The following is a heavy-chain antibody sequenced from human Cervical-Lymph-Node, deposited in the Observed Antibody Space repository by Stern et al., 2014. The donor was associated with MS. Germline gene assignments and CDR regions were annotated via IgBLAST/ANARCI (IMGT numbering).Heavy chain of an antibody. J-gene: IGHJ4*02. D-gene: IGHD6-13*01. CDR1: GFTFNNYW. CDR3: ARDDTSSSWYNY. V-gene: IGHV3-7*01. CDR2: IKQDGSEK. Sequence: EVQLVESGGGLVQPGGSLRLSCAASGFTFNNYWMTWVRQAPGKGLGWVANIKQDGSEKFYVNSVKGRFTISRDNAKNSLYLQMNALKAEDTAVYYCARDDTSSSWYNYWGQGTLVTVSS.